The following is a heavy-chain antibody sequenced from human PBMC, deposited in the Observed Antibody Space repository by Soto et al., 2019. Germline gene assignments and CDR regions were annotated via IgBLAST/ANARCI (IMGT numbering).Heavy chain of an antibody. CDR2: ISSSGGDI. V-gene: IGHV3-11*01. D-gene: IGHD2-2*01. Sequence: QVQLSESGGGLVKPGGSLRLSCAASGFSFNEYYMSWIRQAPGKGLEWVAYISSSGGDIFYSDSVQGRFTISRDNAKKSLYLQMNSLGADDTAVYYCARTLGVSTIPSWGQGTRVTVSS. CDR3: ARTLGVSTIPS. J-gene: IGHJ4*02. CDR1: GFSFNEYY.